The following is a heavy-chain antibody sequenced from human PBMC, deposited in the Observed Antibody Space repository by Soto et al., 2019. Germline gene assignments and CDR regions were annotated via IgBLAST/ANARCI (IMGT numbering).Heavy chain of an antibody. Sequence: QVQLQESGPGLVKPSETLSLTCTVSGGPISSYYWSWIRQPPGKGLEWIGYIYYSGSTNYNPSLKSRVTISVDTSKNQFSLKLSSVTAADTAVYYCARDRYFLSSSWYRADYYYGMDVWGQGTTVTVSS. CDR3: ARDRYFLSSSWYRADYYYGMDV. J-gene: IGHJ6*02. V-gene: IGHV4-59*01. CDR2: IYYSGST. CDR1: GGPISSYY. D-gene: IGHD6-13*01.